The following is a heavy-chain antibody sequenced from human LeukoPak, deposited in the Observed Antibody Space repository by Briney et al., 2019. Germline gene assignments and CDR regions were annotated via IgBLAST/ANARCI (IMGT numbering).Heavy chain of an antibody. Sequence: GGSLRLSCAASGFTFSSYSMNWVRQAPGKELEWVSSISSSSSYIYYADSVKGRFTISRDNAKNSLYLQMNSLRAEDTAVYYCARDSYGGAFDIWGQGTMVTVSS. D-gene: IGHD3-10*01. CDR1: GFTFSSYS. V-gene: IGHV3-21*01. CDR3: ARDSYGGAFDI. J-gene: IGHJ3*02. CDR2: ISSSSSYI.